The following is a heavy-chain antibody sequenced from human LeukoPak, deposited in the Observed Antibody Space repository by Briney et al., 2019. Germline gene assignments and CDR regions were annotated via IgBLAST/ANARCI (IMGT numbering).Heavy chain of an antibody. CDR1: GFTFSNYW. J-gene: IGHJ4*02. Sequence: PGGSLRLSCAASGFTFSNYWMHWVRQAPGKGLEWVSRINSDGGDTSYADSVKGRFTISRDNAKNTLYLQMNSLRAEDTAVYYCARGRHYGSGTHYMAFYSDSWGQGTLVTVSS. V-gene: IGHV3-74*01. CDR2: INSDGGDT. D-gene: IGHD3-10*01. CDR3: ARGRHYGSGTHYMAFYSDS.